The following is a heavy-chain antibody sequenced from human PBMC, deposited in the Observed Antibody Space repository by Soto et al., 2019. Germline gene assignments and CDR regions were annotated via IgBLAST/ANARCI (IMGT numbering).Heavy chain of an antibody. CDR3: ARRPPLWRVFTYYFDS. Sequence: QVQLGESGGGLVKPGGSLRLSCAASGFTFSDYYMSWIRQAPGKGLEWVSYISSSGSTIYYADSVKGRFTISRDNAKNSLYLQRNSLRAEDTAGYYCARRPPLWRVFTYYFDSWGQGTLVTVSS. D-gene: IGHD3-10*01. CDR2: ISSSGSTI. V-gene: IGHV3-11*01. J-gene: IGHJ4*02. CDR1: GFTFSDYY.